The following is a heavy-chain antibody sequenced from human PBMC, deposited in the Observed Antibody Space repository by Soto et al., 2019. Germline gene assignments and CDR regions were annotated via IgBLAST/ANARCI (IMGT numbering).Heavy chain of an antibody. Sequence: PGESLKISCKGPGYSFTTYWIAWVRQMPGKGLEWMGIIYPSDSDTRYSPSFQGQVTISVDKSISTAYLQWSSLKASDTAMYFCARHGKLTTNTHYFDYWGQGALVTVSS. CDR1: GYSFTTYW. CDR2: IYPSDSDT. CDR3: ARHGKLTTNTHYFDY. D-gene: IGHD4-4*01. J-gene: IGHJ4*02. V-gene: IGHV5-51*01.